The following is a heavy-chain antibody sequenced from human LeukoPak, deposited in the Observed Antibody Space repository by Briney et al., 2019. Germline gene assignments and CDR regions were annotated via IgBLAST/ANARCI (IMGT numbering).Heavy chain of an antibody. D-gene: IGHD5-18*01. CDR2: IYSGGST. CDR3: ARERIPLWGRVNGC. V-gene: IGHV3-66*01. J-gene: IGHJ4*02. Sequence: GGSLRLSCAASGFTVSSNYMSWVRQAPGKGLEWVSVIYSGGSTYYADSVKGRFTISRDNSKNTLYLQMNSLRAEDTAVYYCARERIPLWGRVNGCWGQATPVTVSS. CDR1: GFTVSSNY.